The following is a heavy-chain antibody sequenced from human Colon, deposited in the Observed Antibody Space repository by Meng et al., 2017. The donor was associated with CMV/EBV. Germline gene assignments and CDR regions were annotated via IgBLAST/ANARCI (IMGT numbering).Heavy chain of an antibody. Sequence: GGSLRLSCAASGFTFSTFGMNWVRQAPGKGLEWVSLIYGGGRTTYYADSVKGRFIISRDNSQNTMYLQLNSLRPEDTAVYYCGKQLAAAGLCIDYWGQGTLVTVSS. D-gene: IGHD6-13*01. CDR1: GFTFSTFG. V-gene: IGHV3-23*03. CDR2: IYGGGRTT. J-gene: IGHJ4*02. CDR3: GKQLAAAGLCIDY.